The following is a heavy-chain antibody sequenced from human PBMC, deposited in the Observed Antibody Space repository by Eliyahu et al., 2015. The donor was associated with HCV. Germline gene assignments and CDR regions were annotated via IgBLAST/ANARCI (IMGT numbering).Heavy chain of an antibody. J-gene: IGHJ4*02. CDR3: TKDVTASSSTFY. CDR2: INSGATAT. D-gene: IGHD6-13*01. CDR1: GFTFSSSA. Sequence: EVQLLESGGGLAQPGGSLRLSCAASGFTFSSSAMSWVRQAPGKGLEWVSAINSGATATYYADSVKGRFTISRDNSRTTLYLQMNSLRAGDTAVYYCTKDVTASSSTFYWGQGTLVTVSS. V-gene: IGHV3-23*01.